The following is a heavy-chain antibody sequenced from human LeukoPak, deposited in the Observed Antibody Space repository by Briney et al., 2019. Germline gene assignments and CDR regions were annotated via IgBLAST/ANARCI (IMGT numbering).Heavy chain of an antibody. D-gene: IGHD3-3*01. CDR2: INHSGST. V-gene: IGHV4-34*01. CDR1: GGSFSGYY. J-gene: IGHJ4*02. Sequence: SETLSLTCAVYGGSFSGYYWSWIRQPPGKGLEWIGEINHSGSTNYNPSLKSRVTISVDTSKNQFSLKLSSVTAADTAVYYCARVRFLEWLLPDYYYDYWGQGTLVTVSS. CDR3: ARVRFLEWLLPDYYYDY.